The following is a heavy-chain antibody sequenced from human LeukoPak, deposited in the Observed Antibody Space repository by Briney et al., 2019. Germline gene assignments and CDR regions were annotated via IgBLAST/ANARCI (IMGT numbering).Heavy chain of an antibody. J-gene: IGHJ5*02. Sequence: GGSLTLSCTASGFTFSSYGMHWVRDAPGRGLVWVSRINTDGSSTNYADSVKGRFTISRDNAKNKLYLQMNSLRAENTAVYFCARPHSTVMNWFDPWGQGTLVTVSS. D-gene: IGHD2-8*02. CDR2: INTDGSST. V-gene: IGHV3-74*01. CDR1: GFTFSSYG. CDR3: ARPHSTVMNWFDP.